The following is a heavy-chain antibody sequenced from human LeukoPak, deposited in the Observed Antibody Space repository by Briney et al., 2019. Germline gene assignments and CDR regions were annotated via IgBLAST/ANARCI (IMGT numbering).Heavy chain of an antibody. CDR2: IYYSGST. V-gene: IGHV4-59*08. J-gene: IGHJ2*01. D-gene: IGHD6-19*01. Sequence: PSETLSLTCTVSGGSIGSYYWSWIRQPPGKGLEWIGYIYYSGSTNYNPSLKSRVTISVDTSKNQFSLKLSSVTAADTAVYYCARTPFSSAWYALDWYFDLWGRGTLVTVSS. CDR3: ARTPFSSAWYALDWYFDL. CDR1: GGSIGSYY.